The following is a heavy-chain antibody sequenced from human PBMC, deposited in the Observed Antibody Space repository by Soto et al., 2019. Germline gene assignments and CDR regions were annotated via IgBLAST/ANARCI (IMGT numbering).Heavy chain of an antibody. CDR3: AKDTIFGVAATMDV. CDR2: ISGSGGST. Sequence: SGGSLRLSCAASGFTFSSYAMSWVRQAPGKGPEWVSSISGSGGSTYYADSVKGRFTISRDNSKNTLYLQMISLRAEDTAVYYCAKDTIFGVAATMDVWGQGTTVTVSS. V-gene: IGHV3-23*01. J-gene: IGHJ6*02. CDR1: GFTFSSYA. D-gene: IGHD3-3*01.